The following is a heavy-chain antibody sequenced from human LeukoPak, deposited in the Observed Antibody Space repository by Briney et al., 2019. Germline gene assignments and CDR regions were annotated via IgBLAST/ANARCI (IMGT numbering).Heavy chain of an antibody. D-gene: IGHD6-13*01. J-gene: IGHJ4*02. CDR2: ISGSGGST. CDR1: GFTFSSYA. Sequence: GGSLRLSCAASGFTFSSYAMSWVRQAPGKGLEWVSAISGSGGSTYYADSVKGRFTISRDNAKNSLYLQMNSLRAEDTAVYYCARMGGYSSTFGYWGQGTLVTVSS. V-gene: IGHV3-23*01. CDR3: ARMGGYSSTFGY.